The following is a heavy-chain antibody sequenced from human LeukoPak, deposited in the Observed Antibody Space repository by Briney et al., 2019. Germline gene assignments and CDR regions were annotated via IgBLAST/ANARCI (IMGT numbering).Heavy chain of an antibody. CDR3: ARAYEGATDY. CDR1: GFTFSSYA. CDR2: ISGSGGST. J-gene: IGHJ4*02. D-gene: IGHD1-26*01. V-gene: IGHV3-23*01. Sequence: GGSLRLSCAASGFTFSSYAMSWVRQAPGKGLEWVSAISGSGGSTYYADPVKGRFTISRDNAKNTLYLQMNSLRAEDTAVYYCARAYEGATDYWGQGTLVTVSS.